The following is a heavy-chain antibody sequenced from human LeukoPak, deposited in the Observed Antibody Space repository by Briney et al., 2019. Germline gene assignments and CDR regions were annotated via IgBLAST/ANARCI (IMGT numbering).Heavy chain of an antibody. CDR1: GFTFSSYA. CDR3: EKKSSPLGSYGYFDY. J-gene: IGHJ4*02. Sequence: GGSLTLSCAASGFTFSSYAMSWVRQAPGKGLEWVTSISCSGDSTYYADSVKGRFTISRDNSKNTLYLHMNSLRAEDTAVYYCEKKSSPLGSYGYFDYWGQGTLVTVSS. V-gene: IGHV3-23*01. CDR2: ISCSGDST. D-gene: IGHD5-18*01.